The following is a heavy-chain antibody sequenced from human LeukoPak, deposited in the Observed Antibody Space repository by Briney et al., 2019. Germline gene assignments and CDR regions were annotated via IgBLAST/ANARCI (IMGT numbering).Heavy chain of an antibody. D-gene: IGHD1-26*01. CDR3: ARHAPTLVGANAGYYYYGMDV. J-gene: IGHJ6*02. CDR1: GGSFSGYY. V-gene: IGHV4-34*01. Sequence: PSETLSLTCAVYGGSFSGYYWSWIRQPPGKGLEWIGEINHSGSTNYNPSLKSRVTISVDTSKNQFSLKLSSVTAADTAVYYCARHAPTLVGANAGYYYYGMDVWGQGTTVTVSS. CDR2: INHSGST.